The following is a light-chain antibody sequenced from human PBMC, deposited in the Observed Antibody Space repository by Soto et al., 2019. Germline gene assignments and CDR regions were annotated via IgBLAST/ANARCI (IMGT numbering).Light chain of an antibody. CDR3: AVWDDSLKGVV. CDR1: FSNIGSNT. J-gene: IGLJ2*01. V-gene: IGLV1-44*01. Sequence: QSVLTQPPSASGTPGQRVPISCSGSFSNIGSNTVNWYQQLPGTAPKLLIYSNDQRPSGVPDRFSGSKTGTSASLAISGLQSVDEADYYCAVWDDSLKGVVFGGGTKLTVL. CDR2: SND.